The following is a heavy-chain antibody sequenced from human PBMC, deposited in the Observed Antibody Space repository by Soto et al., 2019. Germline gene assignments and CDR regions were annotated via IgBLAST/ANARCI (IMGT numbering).Heavy chain of an antibody. J-gene: IGHJ6*03. V-gene: IGHV4-31*01. Sequence: SETLSLTCTVSGGSISSGGYYWSWIRQHPGKGLEWIGYIYYSGSTYYNPSLKSQVTISVDTSKNQFSLKLSSVTAADTAVYYCAREEWASSYYYYMDVWGKGTTVTVSS. CDR1: GGSISSGGYY. D-gene: IGHD2-15*01. CDR2: IYYSGST. CDR3: AREEWASSYYYYMDV.